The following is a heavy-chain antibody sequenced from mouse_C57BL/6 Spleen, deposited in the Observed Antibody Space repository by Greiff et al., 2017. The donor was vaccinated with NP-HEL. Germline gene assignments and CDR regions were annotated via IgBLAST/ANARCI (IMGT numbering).Heavy chain of an antibody. CDR3: ARSSHWYFDV. Sequence: EVMLVESGGGLVKPGGFLKLSCAASGFTFSDYGMHWVRQAPEKGLEWVAYISSGSSTIYYADTVKGRFTISRDNAKNTLFLQMTSLRSEDTAMYYCARSSHWYFDVWGTGTTVTVSS. V-gene: IGHV5-17*01. J-gene: IGHJ1*03. CDR2: ISSGSSTI. D-gene: IGHD1-1*01. CDR1: GFTFSDYG.